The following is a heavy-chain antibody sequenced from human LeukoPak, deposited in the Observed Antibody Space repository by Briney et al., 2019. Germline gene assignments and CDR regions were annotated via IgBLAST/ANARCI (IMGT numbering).Heavy chain of an antibody. D-gene: IGHD3-10*01. V-gene: IGHV3-48*01. CDR3: AKARFGESFDY. CDR2: ISSSSSTI. J-gene: IGHJ4*02. Sequence: GGSLRLSCAAPGFTFSSYSMNWVRQAPGKGVVWVSYISSSSSTIYYADSVKGRFTISRDNAKNSLYLQMNSLRAEDTAVYYCAKARFGESFDYWGQGTLVTVSS. CDR1: GFTFSSYS.